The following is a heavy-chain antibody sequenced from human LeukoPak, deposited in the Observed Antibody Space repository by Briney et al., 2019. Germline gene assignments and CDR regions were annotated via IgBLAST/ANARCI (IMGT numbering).Heavy chain of an antibody. Sequence: PSETLSLTCTVSGASISSPTFYWGWTRQSPGKGLEWIGNVYHTGGSFYTASLKSRVTISIDTSKNQFSLNLMSVTAADTAIYFCAKAGVLPTGDWFSPWGPGILVTVSS. V-gene: IGHV4-39*07. CDR3: AKAGVLPTGDWFSP. J-gene: IGHJ5*02. CDR2: VYHTGGS. D-gene: IGHD4-17*01. CDR1: GASISSPTFY.